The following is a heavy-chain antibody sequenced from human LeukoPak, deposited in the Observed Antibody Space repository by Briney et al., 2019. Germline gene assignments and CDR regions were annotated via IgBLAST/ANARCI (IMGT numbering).Heavy chain of an antibody. V-gene: IGHV4-34*01. D-gene: IGHD5-18*01. CDR3: ARAAVSGYGFSYYYYMDV. J-gene: IGHJ6*03. CDR2: INHSGGT. CDR1: GGSFSGYY. Sequence: SETLSLTCAVYGGSFSGYYWSWIRQPPGKGLEWIGEINHSGGTNYNPSLKSRVTISVDTSKNQFSLKLSSVTAADTAVYYCARAAVSGYGFSYYYYMDVWGKGTTVTVSS.